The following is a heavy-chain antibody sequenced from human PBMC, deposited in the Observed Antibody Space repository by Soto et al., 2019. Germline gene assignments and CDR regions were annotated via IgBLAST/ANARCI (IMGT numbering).Heavy chain of an antibody. CDR1: GGSISSGDYY. CDR2: IYYSGST. CDR3: ARDNITIFGVDYYYYGMDV. J-gene: IGHJ6*02. D-gene: IGHD3-3*01. V-gene: IGHV4-30-4*01. Sequence: LSLTCTVSGGSISSGDYYWSWIRQPPGKGLEWIGYIYYSGSTYYNPSLKSRVTISVDTSKNQFSLKLSSVTAADTAVYYCARDNITIFGVDYYYYGMDVWGQGTTVTVSS.